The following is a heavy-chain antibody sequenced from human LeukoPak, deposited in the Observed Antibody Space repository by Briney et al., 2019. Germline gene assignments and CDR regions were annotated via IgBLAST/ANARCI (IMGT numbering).Heavy chain of an antibody. V-gene: IGHV4-39*07. CDR2: IYYSGST. D-gene: IGHD6-6*01. J-gene: IGHJ4*02. Sequence: SETLSLTCTVSGGSISSSSYYWGWIRQPPGKGLEWIGSIYYSGSTYYNPSLKSRVTISVDTSKNQFSLKLSSVTAADTAVYYCARGEIEYSSSYYDYWGQGTLVTVSS. CDR3: ARGEIEYSSSYYDY. CDR1: GGSISSSSYY.